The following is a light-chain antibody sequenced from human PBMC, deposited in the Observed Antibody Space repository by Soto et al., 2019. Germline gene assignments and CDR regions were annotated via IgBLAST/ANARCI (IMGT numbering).Light chain of an antibody. V-gene: IGKV1-17*03. Sequence: IQMPQSHSAMSASVGDSVTITCRASQGISKYLAWFQQRPGKVPRRLVYAASSLQSGVPSRFSGSGSGTEFTLTISSLQPEDFGTYYCLQHTSYPWTCGQGTKVDIK. CDR3: LQHTSYPWT. CDR2: AAS. CDR1: QGISKY. J-gene: IGKJ1*01.